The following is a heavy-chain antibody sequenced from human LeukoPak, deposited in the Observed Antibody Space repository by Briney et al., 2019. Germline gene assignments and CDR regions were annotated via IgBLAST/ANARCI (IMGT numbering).Heavy chain of an antibody. J-gene: IGHJ3*02. CDR1: GFTFSSYS. Sequence: PGGSLRLSCAASGFTFSSYSMNWVRQAPGKGLEWVSSISSSSSYIYYADSVKGRFTISRDNAKNSLYLQMNSLRAEDTAVYYCARDLSHKGEIVVVPAAFDAFDIWGQGTMVTVSS. CDR3: ARDLSHKGEIVVVPAAFDAFDI. V-gene: IGHV3-21*01. D-gene: IGHD2-2*01. CDR2: ISSSSSYI.